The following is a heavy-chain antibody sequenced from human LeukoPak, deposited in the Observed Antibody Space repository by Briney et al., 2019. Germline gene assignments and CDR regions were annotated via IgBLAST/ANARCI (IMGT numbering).Heavy chain of an antibody. D-gene: IGHD3-10*01. J-gene: IGHJ5*02. V-gene: IGHV3-74*01. CDR1: GFTFSSYW. Sequence: GGSLRLSCAASGFTFSSYWMHWVRQAPGKGLVWVSRINSDGSSTSYADSVKGRFTISRDNAKNTLYLQMNSLRAEDTAVYYCAREIRGGWFDPWGQGTLVTVSS. CDR3: AREIRGGWFDP. CDR2: INSDGSST.